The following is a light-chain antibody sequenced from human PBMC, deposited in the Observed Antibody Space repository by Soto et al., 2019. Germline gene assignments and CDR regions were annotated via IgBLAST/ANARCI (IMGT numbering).Light chain of an antibody. V-gene: IGKV1-6*01. Sequence: AIQLTQSPSSLSASVGDRLTLTCLASQDVRNYVGWYQQKPGKAPKFLIYGAFSLETGIPSRFSGSGYGTEFTLTINSLLPEDFATYFCLQDYSWPWTFGQGTKVDIK. CDR1: QDVRNY. J-gene: IGKJ1*01. CDR2: GAF. CDR3: LQDYSWPWT.